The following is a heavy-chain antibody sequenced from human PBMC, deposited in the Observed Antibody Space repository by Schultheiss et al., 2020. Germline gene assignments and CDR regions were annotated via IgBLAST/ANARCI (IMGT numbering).Heavy chain of an antibody. Sequence: SETLSLTCAVYGGSFSGYYWSWIRQPPGKGLEWIGSIYYSGSTYYNPSLKSRVTISVDTSKNQFSLKLSSVTAADTAMYYCARGGSGSDFEYWGQGTLVTISS. J-gene: IGHJ4*02. CDR3: ARGGSGSDFEY. CDR1: GGSFSGYY. CDR2: IYYSGST. V-gene: IGHV4-34*01. D-gene: IGHD3-10*01.